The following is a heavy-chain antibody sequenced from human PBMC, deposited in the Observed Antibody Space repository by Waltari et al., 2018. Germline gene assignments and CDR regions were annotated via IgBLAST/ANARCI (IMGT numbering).Heavy chain of an antibody. Sequence: QVQLAQSGVEVKSPGSSVTNSCKSSGPSIRGYTSSCVPQAPGQGLEWMGGFIPLTGSQIYTQKFQGRLTITADGSTRTTVMELRNLKYEDTAVYFCAKDRHQLIEEGFLLALDPWGQGTLVTVSS. CDR1: GPSIRGYT. V-gene: IGHV1-69*12. J-gene: IGHJ5*02. CDR2: FIPLTGSQ. D-gene: IGHD2-2*01. CDR3: AKDRHQLIEEGFLLALDP.